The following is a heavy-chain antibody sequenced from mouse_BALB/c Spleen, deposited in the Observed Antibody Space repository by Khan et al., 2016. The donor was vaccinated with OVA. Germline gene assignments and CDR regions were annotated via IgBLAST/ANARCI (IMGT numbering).Heavy chain of an antibody. V-gene: IGHV7-3*02. CDR3: ARDRYYGSSFDY. J-gene: IGHJ2*01. Sequence: EVQLVESGGGLVQPGGSLRLSCATSGFTFTDYYMSWVRQPPGKALEWLGFIRNKANGYTTEYSASVKGRFTISRDNSQSILYLQMNTLRAEDSATYYGARDRYYGSSFDYWGQGTTLTVSS. CDR1: GFTFTDYY. D-gene: IGHD1-1*01. CDR2: IRNKANGYTT.